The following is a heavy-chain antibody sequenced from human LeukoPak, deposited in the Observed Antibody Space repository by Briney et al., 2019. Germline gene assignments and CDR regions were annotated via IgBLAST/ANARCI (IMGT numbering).Heavy chain of an antibody. CDR3: ASGDYGDYFVINYYYYGMDV. Sequence: GGSLRLSCTTSKFSFNTYGMTWVRQAPGKGLEWVAVISYDGSNKYYADSVKGRFTISRDNSKNTLYLQMNSLRAEDTAVYYCASGDYGDYFVINYYYYGMDVWGQGTTVTVSS. V-gene: IGHV3-30*03. CDR1: KFSFNTYG. D-gene: IGHD4-17*01. CDR2: ISYDGSNK. J-gene: IGHJ6*02.